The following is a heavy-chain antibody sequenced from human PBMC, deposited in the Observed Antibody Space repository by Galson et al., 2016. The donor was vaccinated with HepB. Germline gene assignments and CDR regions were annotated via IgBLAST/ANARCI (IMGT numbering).Heavy chain of an antibody. V-gene: IGHV3-30-3*01. D-gene: IGHD5-18*01. CDR2: ISYDGTNK. J-gene: IGHJ2*01. CDR1: GFTFDNYP. CDR3: ARDWGFGSSYGYLYTYWNLDL. Sequence: SLRLSCAASGFTFDNYPMHWVRQAPGKGLEWVALISYDGTNKYYADSVKGRFTISRDNSKKTLYLQMNSLKPDDTATFYCARDWGFGSSYGYLYTYWNLDLWCRGTLVT.